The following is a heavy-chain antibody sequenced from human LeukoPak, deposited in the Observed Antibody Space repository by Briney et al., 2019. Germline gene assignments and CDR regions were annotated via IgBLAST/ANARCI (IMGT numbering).Heavy chain of an antibody. CDR1: GGSFSSSSYF. D-gene: IGHD1-14*01. CDR2: IYSGGTT. Sequence: SETLSPTCTVSGGSFSSSSYFWGWIRQPPGKGLEWIGSIYSGGTTYYNPSLKSRVTISGDTSKNQFSLRLNSVPAADTAVYYCARAGTGTRSFDYWGQGTLVTVSS. CDR3: ARAGTGTRSFDY. J-gene: IGHJ4*02. V-gene: IGHV4-39*01.